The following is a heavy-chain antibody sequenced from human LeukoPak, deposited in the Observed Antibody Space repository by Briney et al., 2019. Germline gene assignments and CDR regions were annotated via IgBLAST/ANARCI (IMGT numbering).Heavy chain of an antibody. J-gene: IGHJ4*02. CDR1: GGTFSSYA. CDR2: IIPIFGTA. Sequence: GASVKVSCKASGGTFSSYAISWVRQAPGQGLEWMGGIIPIFGTANYAQKFQGRVTITADESTSTAYMELSSLRSEDTAVYYCARSRFGGAAAGRGNDYWGQGTLVTVSS. V-gene: IGHV1-69*13. D-gene: IGHD6-13*01. CDR3: ARSRFGGAAAGRGNDY.